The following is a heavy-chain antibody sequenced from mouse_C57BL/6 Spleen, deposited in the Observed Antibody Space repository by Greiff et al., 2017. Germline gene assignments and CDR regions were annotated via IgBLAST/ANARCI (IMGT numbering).Heavy chain of an antibody. CDR1: GFNIKNTY. D-gene: IGHD2-4*01. V-gene: IGHV14-3*01. Sequence: EVQLQQSVAELVRPGASVKLSCTASGFNIKNTYMHWVKQRPEQGLEWIGRLDTANGNTKYAPKLQGKATITADTSSNTAYRHLSSLTSDDTAIYYCAAIYYDYDGFAYWGQETLVTVSA. J-gene: IGHJ3*01. CDR2: LDTANGNT. CDR3: AAIYYDYDGFAY.